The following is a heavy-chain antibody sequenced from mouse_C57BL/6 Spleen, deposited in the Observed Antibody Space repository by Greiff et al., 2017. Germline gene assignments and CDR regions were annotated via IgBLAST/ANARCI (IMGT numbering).Heavy chain of an antibody. V-gene: IGHV5-17*01. CDR3: AKLFFAY. Sequence: EVQLMESGGGLVKPGGSLKLSCAASGFTFSDYGMHWVRQAPEKGLEWVAYISSGSSTIYYADTVKGRFTISRDNAKNTLFLQMTRLRSEDTAMYYCAKLFFAYWGQGTLVTVSA. J-gene: IGHJ3*01. CDR2: ISSGSSTI. CDR1: GFTFSDYG.